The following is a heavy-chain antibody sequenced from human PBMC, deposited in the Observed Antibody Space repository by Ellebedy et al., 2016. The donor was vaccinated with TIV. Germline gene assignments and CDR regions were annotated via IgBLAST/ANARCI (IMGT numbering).Heavy chain of an antibody. J-gene: IGHJ6*02. CDR2: ISYDGSNK. Sequence: GESLKISCAATGFTFSSYAMSWVRQAPGKGLEWVAVISYDGSNKYYADSVKGRFTISRDNSKNTLYLQMNSLRAEDTAVYYCATMVRGDYYYGMDVWGQGTTVTVSS. V-gene: IGHV3-30*01. D-gene: IGHD3-10*01. CDR3: ATMVRGDYYYGMDV. CDR1: GFTFSSYA.